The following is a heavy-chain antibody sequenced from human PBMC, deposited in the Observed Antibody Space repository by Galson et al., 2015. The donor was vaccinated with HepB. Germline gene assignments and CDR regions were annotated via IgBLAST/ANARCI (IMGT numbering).Heavy chain of an antibody. CDR1: GFTFSSYG. CDR3: AKDGGYCSSTSCYWGYYYYYMDV. D-gene: IGHD2-2*01. CDR2: ISYDGGNK. V-gene: IGHV3-30*18. Sequence: SLRLSCAASGFTFSSYGMHWVRQAPGKGLEWVAVISYDGGNKYYADSVKGRFTISRDNSKNTLYLQMNSLRAEDTAVYYCAKDGGYCSSTSCYWGYYYYYMDVWGKGTTVTVSS. J-gene: IGHJ6*03.